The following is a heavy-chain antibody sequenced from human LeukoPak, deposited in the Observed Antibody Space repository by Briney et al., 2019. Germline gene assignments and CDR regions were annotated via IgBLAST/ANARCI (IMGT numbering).Heavy chain of an antibody. V-gene: IGHV3-74*01. CDR2: INNDGSTT. D-gene: IGHD6-13*01. J-gene: IGHJ5*02. CDR1: GFTFSNYW. CDR3: VKGLGRLVATAGTNNWFDP. Sequence: GGSLSLSCAASGFTFSNYWMHWVRQAPGKGLVWVSRINNDGSTTSYADSVKGRFTISRDNAKNTLYLQMNSLRVEDTAVYYCVKGLGRLVATAGTNNWFDPWGQGTLVTVSS.